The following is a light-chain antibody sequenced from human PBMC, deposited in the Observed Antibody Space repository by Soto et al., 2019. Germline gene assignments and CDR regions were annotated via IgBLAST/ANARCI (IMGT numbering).Light chain of an antibody. Sequence: EIMMTQSRATLSVSPGRRSTLPCRASQSVNSRLAWYQHKPGQAPRLLIYGASNRATGIPDRFSGSGSGTDFTLTISRLEPEDFAVYYCQQYGSSGTFGQGTKVDIK. CDR1: QSVNSR. J-gene: IGKJ1*01. CDR3: QQYGSSGT. V-gene: IGKV3-20*01. CDR2: GAS.